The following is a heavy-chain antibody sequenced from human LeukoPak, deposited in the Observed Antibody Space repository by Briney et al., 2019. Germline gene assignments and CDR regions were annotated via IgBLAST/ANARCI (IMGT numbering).Heavy chain of an antibody. Sequence: QPGGSLRLSCAASGFTLDDHTMHWVRQAPGKGLEWVSISSWDDNTEYYADSVKGRFTISRDNSKTSLYLQMNSLRTEDTAVYYCGKGPGRCTGCDGFDILGQGTMVTVSS. CDR2: SSWDDNTE. CDR3: GKGPGRCTGCDGFDI. J-gene: IGHJ3*02. V-gene: IGHV3-43*01. CDR1: GFTLDDHT. D-gene: IGHD1-14*01.